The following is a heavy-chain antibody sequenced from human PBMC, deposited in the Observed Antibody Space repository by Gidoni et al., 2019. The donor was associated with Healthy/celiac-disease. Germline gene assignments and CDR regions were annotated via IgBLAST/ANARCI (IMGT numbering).Heavy chain of an antibody. D-gene: IGHD3-22*01. CDR2: IYYSGST. J-gene: IGHJ6*03. V-gene: IGHV4-39*01. Sequence: QLQLQESGPGLVKPSETLSLTCTVPGGPISSSSYYWGWIRPPPGTGLEWFGSIYYSGSTYYNPSLKSQVTISVDTSKNQFSLKLSSVTAADTAVYYCARGVVDYYYYMDVWGKGTTVTVSS. CDR3: ARGVVDYYYYMDV. CDR1: GGPISSSSYY.